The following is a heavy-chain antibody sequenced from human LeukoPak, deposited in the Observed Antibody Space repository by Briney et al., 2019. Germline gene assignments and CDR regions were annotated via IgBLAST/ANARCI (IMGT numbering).Heavy chain of an antibody. CDR1: GFTFSSYA. CDR2: ISGSGGST. J-gene: IGHJ4*02. D-gene: IGHD3-10*01. Sequence: GGSLRLSCAASGFTFSSYAMSWVRQAPGKGLEWVSAISGSGGSTYYADSVKGRFTISRDNSKNTLYLQMNSLRAEDTAVYYCAKAFSLLWFGELFDYWGQGTLVTVSS. V-gene: IGHV3-23*01. CDR3: AKAFSLLWFGELFDY.